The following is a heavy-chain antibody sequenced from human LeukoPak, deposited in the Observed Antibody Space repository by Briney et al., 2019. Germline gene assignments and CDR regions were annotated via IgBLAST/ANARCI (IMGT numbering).Heavy chain of an antibody. J-gene: IGHJ4*02. CDR3: ARSNPGDYTLHLIDH. CDR1: GFTFSSDA. CDR2: ISHNGNEK. Sequence: PGGSLRLSCAASGFTFSSDAMHWVRQAPGEGLEWMTVISHNGNEKYYADSVKGRFTISRDNSKSALYLQMDRLRAEDTAVYYCARSNPGDYTLHLIDHWGQGTLVTVSS. V-gene: IGHV3-30-3*01. D-gene: IGHD4-17*01.